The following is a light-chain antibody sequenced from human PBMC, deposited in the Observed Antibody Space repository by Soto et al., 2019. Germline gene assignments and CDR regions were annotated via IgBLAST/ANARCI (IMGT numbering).Light chain of an antibody. J-gene: IGKJ5*01. CDR3: QQYNNWPPIT. V-gene: IGKV3-15*01. CDR2: GAS. CDR1: QSVSTN. Sequence: ELVMTQSPATLSVSPGERATLSCRASQSVSTNLAWYQQKPGQAPRLLIFGASTRAAGIPARFSGSGSGTEFSLTISSLQSEDFAIYYCQQYNNWPPITFGQGTRLEIK.